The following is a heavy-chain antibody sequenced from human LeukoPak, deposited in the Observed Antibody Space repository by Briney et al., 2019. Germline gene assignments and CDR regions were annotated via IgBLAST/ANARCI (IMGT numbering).Heavy chain of an antibody. Sequence: PGGSLRLSCAASGFTFSDYYMSWIRQAPGKGLEWVSYISSSGSTIYYADSVKGRFTISRDNAKNSLYLQMNSLRAEDTAVYYCARDLVSNAASYSGSYWFDPWGQGTLVTVSS. J-gene: IGHJ5*02. V-gene: IGHV3-11*04. CDR2: ISSSGSTI. D-gene: IGHD1-26*01. CDR1: GFTFSDYY. CDR3: ARDLVSNAASYSGSYWFDP.